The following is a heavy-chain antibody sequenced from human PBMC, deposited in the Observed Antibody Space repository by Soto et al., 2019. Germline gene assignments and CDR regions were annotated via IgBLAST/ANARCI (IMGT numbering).Heavy chain of an antibody. CDR2: IIPILGIA. D-gene: IGHD3-3*01. CDR3: ASSRRTNKRFLEWPDAFDI. V-gene: IGHV1-69*02. J-gene: IGHJ3*02. Sequence: ASVKVSCKASGGTFSSYTISWVRQAPGQGLEWMGRIIPILGIANYAQKFQGRVTITADKSTSTAYMELSSLRSEDTAVYYCASSRRTNKRFLEWPDAFDIWGQETMFTASS. CDR1: GGTFSSYT.